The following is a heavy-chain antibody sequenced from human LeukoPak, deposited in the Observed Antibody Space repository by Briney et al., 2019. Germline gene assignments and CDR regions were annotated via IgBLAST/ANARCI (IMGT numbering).Heavy chain of an antibody. CDR2: IVVGSGNT. CDR3: AKPCRVVVITMGAFDI. J-gene: IGHJ3*02. D-gene: IGHD3-22*01. Sequence: GTSVKVSCKASGFTFTSSAMQWVRQARGQRLGWIGWIVVGSGNTNYAQKFQERVTITRDMSTSTAYMELSSLRAEDTAVYYCAKPCRVVVITMGAFDIWGQGTMVTVSS. V-gene: IGHV1-58*02. CDR1: GFTFTSSA.